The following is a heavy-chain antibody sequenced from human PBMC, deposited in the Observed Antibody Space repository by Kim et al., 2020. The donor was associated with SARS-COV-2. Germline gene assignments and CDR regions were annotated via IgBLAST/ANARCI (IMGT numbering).Heavy chain of an antibody. J-gene: IGHJ6*02. V-gene: IGHV3-30-3*01. CDR2: ISYDGSKK. CDR3: ARVNYYGSGSPQPTSPYYYYGMNV. D-gene: IGHD3-10*01. CDR1: GFTFSSYV. Sequence: GGSLRLSCGASGFTFSSYVMHWVRQAPGKGLDWVAVISYDGSKKYYADSVKGRFSISRDNTNNTLYLQMNSLRAEDTAVYYCARVNYYGSGSPQPTSPYYYYGMNVWGQGTTVTVSS.